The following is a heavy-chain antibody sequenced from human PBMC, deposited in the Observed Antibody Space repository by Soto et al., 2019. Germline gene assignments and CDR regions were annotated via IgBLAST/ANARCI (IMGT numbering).Heavy chain of an antibody. D-gene: IGHD3-10*01. J-gene: IGHJ4*02. CDR1: GGSISSGDYY. CDR2: IYYSGST. Sequence: QVQLQESGPGLVKPSQTLSLTCTVSGGSISSGDYYWSWIRQPPGKGLEWIGYIYYSGSTYYNPSLKSXXTXSXXTSKNQFSLKLSSVTAADTAVYYCARASFGDCYDYWGQGTLVTVSS. V-gene: IGHV4-30-4*01. CDR3: ARASFGDCYDY.